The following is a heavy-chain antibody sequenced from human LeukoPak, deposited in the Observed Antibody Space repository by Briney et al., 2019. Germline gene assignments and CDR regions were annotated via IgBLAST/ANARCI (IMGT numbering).Heavy chain of an antibody. CDR3: ARDFSPDSSGYYYALYYYYGMDV. J-gene: IGHJ6*02. V-gene: IGHV1-24*01. D-gene: IGHD3-22*01. CDR1: GYTLTELS. CDR2: FDPEDGET. Sequence: ASVKVSCKVSGYTLTELSMHWVRQAPGKGLEWMGGFDPEDGETIYAQKFQGRVTMTEDTSTDTAYMELSSLRSDDTAVYYCARDFSPDSSGYYYALYYYYGMDVWGQGTTVTVSS.